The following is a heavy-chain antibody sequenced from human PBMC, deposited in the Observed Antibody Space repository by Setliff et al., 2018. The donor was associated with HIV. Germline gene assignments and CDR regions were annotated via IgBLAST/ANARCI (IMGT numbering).Heavy chain of an antibody. CDR3: ASPGIAVAGGAFDI. J-gene: IGHJ3*02. D-gene: IGHD6-19*01. Sequence: GALVKVSCKASGGTFSSYAISWVRQAPGQGLEWMGGIIPILGIANYAQKFQGRVTITADESTSTAYMELSSLRSEDTAVYYCASPGIAVAGGAFDIWGQGTMVTVSS. CDR2: IIPILGIA. V-gene: IGHV1-69*10. CDR1: GGTFSSYA.